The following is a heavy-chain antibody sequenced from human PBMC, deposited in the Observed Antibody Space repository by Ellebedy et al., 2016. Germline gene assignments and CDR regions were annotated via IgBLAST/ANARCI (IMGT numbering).Heavy chain of an antibody. J-gene: IGHJ4*02. CDR3: AKDRYCTKTNCARGFDY. CDR2: ISDSGDGT. CDR1: GFTFSSYV. D-gene: IGHD2-8*01. Sequence: GGSLRLXXAASGFTFSSYVMSWVRQAPGKGLEWVSTISDSGDGTVYADSVRGRFTISRDNSKNTLYLQMNSLRAEDTAVYYCAKDRYCTKTNCARGFDYWGQGTLVTVSS. V-gene: IGHV3-23*01.